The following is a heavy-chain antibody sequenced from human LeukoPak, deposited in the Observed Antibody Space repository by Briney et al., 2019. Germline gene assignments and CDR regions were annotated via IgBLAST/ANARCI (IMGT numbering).Heavy chain of an antibody. Sequence: GASVNVSCKASGGTFISYAISWVRQAPGQGLEWMGGIIPIFGTANYAQKFQGRVTITTDESTSTAYMELSSLRSEDTAVYYCARNNLDAYYYYMDVWGQGTTVTVSS. V-gene: IGHV1-69*05. D-gene: IGHD3/OR15-3a*01. CDR1: GGTFISYA. CDR3: ARNNLDAYYYYMDV. J-gene: IGHJ6*03. CDR2: IIPIFGTA.